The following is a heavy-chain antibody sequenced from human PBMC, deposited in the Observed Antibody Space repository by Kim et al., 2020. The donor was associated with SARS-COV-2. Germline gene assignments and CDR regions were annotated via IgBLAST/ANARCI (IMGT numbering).Heavy chain of an antibody. CDR2: IDHTGGP. J-gene: IGHJ4*02. CDR1: GGTFFGYY. CDR3: ARSSGYAKRAATYLFDY. V-gene: IGHV4-34*01. Sequence: SETLSLTCAVSGGTFFGYYWSWIRQSPGKGLEWIGEIDHTGGPKYNPSYNPSLKSRVTISVGNQFYLKLSYVTAADTAVYYCARSSGYAKRAATYLFDYWGQGTLVTVSS. D-gene: IGHD5-12*01.